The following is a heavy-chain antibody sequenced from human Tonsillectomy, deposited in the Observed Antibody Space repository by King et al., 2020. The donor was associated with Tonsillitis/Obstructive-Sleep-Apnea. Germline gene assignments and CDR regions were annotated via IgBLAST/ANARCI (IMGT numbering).Heavy chain of an antibody. Sequence: QLQESGPGLVKPSETLSLTCTVSGGSVSSGSYYWTWIRQPPGKGLEWIGYVYYSGSTNYNPSLKSRVTISVDTSKNQFSLKLSSVTAADTAVYYCAGSLTEYYFDYWGQGTLVTVSS. D-gene: IGHD2/OR15-2a*01. CDR1: GGSVSSGSYY. CDR2: VYYSGST. V-gene: IGHV4-61*01. J-gene: IGHJ4*02. CDR3: AGSLTEYYFDY.